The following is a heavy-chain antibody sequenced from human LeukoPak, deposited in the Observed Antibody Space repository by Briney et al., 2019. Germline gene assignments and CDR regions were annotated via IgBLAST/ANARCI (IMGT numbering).Heavy chain of an antibody. V-gene: IGHV3-74*03. CDR1: GFTLSGYW. Sequence: GGSLRLSCAASGFTLSGYWMQWVRQAPGKGLVWVSRINSDGSTTTYADSVKGRFTISRDNAKNTLYLQMNSLRDEDTAVYYCARESGSGSQIDYWGQGTLVTVSS. D-gene: IGHD3-10*01. CDR3: ARESGSGSQIDY. CDR2: INSDGSTT. J-gene: IGHJ4*02.